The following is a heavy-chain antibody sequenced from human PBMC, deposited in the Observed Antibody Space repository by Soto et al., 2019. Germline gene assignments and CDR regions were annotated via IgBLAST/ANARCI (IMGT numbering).Heavy chain of an antibody. CDR3: ARGSGSYYAY. J-gene: IGHJ4*02. CDR1: GASVSSGNYY. CDR2: ISYSGST. D-gene: IGHD1-26*01. Sequence: QVQLQESGPGLVKPSETLSLTCTVSGASVSSGNYYWSWIRQPPGKGLECIGYISYSGSTNYNPSLKSRVTRSIGTSKTQFSLKLSSVTAADTAVYYCARGSGSYYAYWGQGPLVTVSS. V-gene: IGHV4-61*01.